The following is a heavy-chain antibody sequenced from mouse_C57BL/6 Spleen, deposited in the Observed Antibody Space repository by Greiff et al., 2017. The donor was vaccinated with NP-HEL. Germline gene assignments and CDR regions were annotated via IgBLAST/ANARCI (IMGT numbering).Heavy chain of an antibody. CDR3: ARIPITTVVANAMDY. V-gene: IGHV5-17*01. CDR2: ISSGSSTI. Sequence: EVKLVESGGGLVKPGGSLKLSCAASGFTFSDYGMHWVRQAPEKGLEWVAYISSGSSTIYYADTVKGRFTIARDNAKNTLFLQMTSLRSEDTAMYYCARIPITTVVANAMDYWGQGTSVTVSS. CDR1: GFTFSDYG. J-gene: IGHJ4*01. D-gene: IGHD1-1*01.